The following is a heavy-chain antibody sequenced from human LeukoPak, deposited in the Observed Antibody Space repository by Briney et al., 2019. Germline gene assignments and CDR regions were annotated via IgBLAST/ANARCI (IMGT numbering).Heavy chain of an antibody. CDR2: ISYDGSNK. D-gene: IGHD6-6*01. CDR1: GFTFSSYG. J-gene: IGHJ4*02. CDR3: AKATSPASIAASNY. Sequence: GRSLRLSCAASGFTFSSYGMHWVRQAPGKGLEWVAVISYDGSNKYYADSVKGRFTISRDNSKNTLYLQMNSLRAEDTAVYYCAKATSPASIAASNYWGQGTLVTVSS. V-gene: IGHV3-30*18.